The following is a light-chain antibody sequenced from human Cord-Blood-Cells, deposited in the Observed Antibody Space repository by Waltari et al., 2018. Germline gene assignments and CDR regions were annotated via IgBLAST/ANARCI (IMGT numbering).Light chain of an antibody. CDR1: SSDVGGYNY. V-gene: IGLV2-14*01. CDR3: SSYTSSSTLV. J-gene: IGLJ1*01. CDR2: DVS. Sequence: QSALTQPASVSGSPGQSITISCTGTSSDVGGYNYVSWYQQHPGKAPKLMIYDVSNRPSGVSNRFSCSNAGNTASLTISGLQAEDEAYYYCSSYTSSSTLVFGTGTKVTVL.